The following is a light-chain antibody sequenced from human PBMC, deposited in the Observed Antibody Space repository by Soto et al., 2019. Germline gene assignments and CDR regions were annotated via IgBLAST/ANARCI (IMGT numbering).Light chain of an antibody. CDR1: QSVSSSY. CDR2: GAS. CDR3: QQYGSSWT. V-gene: IGKV3-20*01. J-gene: IGKJ1*01. Sequence: EIVLTQSPGTLSLSPVEKHRLPCRGSQSVSSSYLAWYQQKPGQAPRLLIYGASSRATGIPDRFSGSGSGTDFTLTISRLEPEDFAVYYCQQYGSSWTFGQGTKVDI.